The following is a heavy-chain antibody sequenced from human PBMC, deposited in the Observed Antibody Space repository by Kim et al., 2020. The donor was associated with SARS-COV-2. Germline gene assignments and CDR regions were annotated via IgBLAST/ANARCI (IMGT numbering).Heavy chain of an antibody. V-gene: IGHV1-46*01. CDR1: GYTFTNYF. J-gene: IGHJ4*02. D-gene: IGHD3-22*01. CDR3: ARDTGVYDSSGYYYGPFDY. CDR2: FNPSSGDT. Sequence: ASVKVSCKASGYTFTNYFLHWVRQAPGQGLEWMGIFNPSSGDTTYAQKFQGRVTMTRDMSTSTVYMELSSLRSEDTAVYYCARDTGVYDSSGYYYGPFDYWGQGTLVTVSS.